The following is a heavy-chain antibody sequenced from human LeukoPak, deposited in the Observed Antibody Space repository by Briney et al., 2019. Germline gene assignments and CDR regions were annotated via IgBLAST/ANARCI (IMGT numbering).Heavy chain of an antibody. J-gene: IGHJ4*02. V-gene: IGHV3-23*01. Sequence: GGSLRLSCAASGFTFSRYSMNWVRQAPGKGLEWVSAISGSGGSTYYADSVKGRFTISRDNSKNTLYLQMNSLRAEDTAVYYCAKDILRGAGDYWGQGTLVTVSS. CDR1: GFTFSRYS. CDR3: AKDILRGAGDY. D-gene: IGHD6-19*01. CDR2: ISGSGGST.